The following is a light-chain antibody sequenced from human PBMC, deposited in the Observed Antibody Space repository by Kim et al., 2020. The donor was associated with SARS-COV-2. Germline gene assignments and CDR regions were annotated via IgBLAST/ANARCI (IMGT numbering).Light chain of an antibody. CDR3: QAWARSTAV. CDR2: QDS. V-gene: IGLV3-1*01. CDR1: KLGDKY. J-gene: IGLJ2*01. Sequence: SYELTQPPSVSVSPGQTASITCSGDKLGDKYACWYQQKPGQSPVLVIYQDSKRPSGIPERFSGSNSGNTATLTISGTQAMDEADYYCQAWARSTAVFGG.